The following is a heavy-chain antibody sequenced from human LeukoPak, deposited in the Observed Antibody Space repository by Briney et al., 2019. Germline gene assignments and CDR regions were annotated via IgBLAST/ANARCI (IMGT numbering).Heavy chain of an antibody. Sequence: SQTLSLTCAISGDSVSSNSVAWNWIRQSPSRGLEWLGRTYYRSKWYNDYAVSVKGRITINPDTSKNQYSLQLNSMIPEDTAVYYCARQNGPFDYWGQGTLVTVSS. V-gene: IGHV6-1*01. CDR3: ARQNGPFDY. D-gene: IGHD1-1*01. CDR1: GDSVSSNSVA. CDR2: TYYRSKWYN. J-gene: IGHJ4*02.